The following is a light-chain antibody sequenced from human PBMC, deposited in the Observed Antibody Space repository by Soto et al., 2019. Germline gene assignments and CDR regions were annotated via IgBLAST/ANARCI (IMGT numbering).Light chain of an antibody. CDR1: QSVSSN. J-gene: IGKJ5*01. CDR2: GAS. Sequence: EIVMTQSPVTLSVSPGERATLSYWASQSVSSNLAWYQQKPGQAPRLLIYGASARATGIPARFSGSGSGTEFTLTISSLQSEDFAVYYCQQYHNWPPITFGQGTRLEIK. CDR3: QQYHNWPPIT. V-gene: IGKV3-15*01.